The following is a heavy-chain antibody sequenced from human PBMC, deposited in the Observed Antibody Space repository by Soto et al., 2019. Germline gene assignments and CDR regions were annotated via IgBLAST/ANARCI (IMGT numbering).Heavy chain of an antibody. CDR3: ARVEDLLYFDY. D-gene: IGHD1-1*01. CDR2: IYYSGST. Sequence: SVTLSLTCTVSGGSISSYYWSWIRQPPGKGLEWIGYIYYSGSTNYNPSLKSRVTISVDTSKNQFSLKLSSVTAADTAVYYCARVEDLLYFDYWGQGTLVTVSS. CDR1: GGSISSYY. V-gene: IGHV4-59*01. J-gene: IGHJ4*02.